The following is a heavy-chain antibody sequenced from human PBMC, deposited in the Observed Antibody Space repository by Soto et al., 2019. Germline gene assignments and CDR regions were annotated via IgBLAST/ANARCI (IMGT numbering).Heavy chain of an antibody. Sequence: KTSETLSLTCTVSGGSISSSSYYWGWIRQPPGKGLEWIGSIYYSGSTYYNPSLKGRVTISVDTSKNQFPLKLSSVTAADTAVYYCARKNIAARVGIDPWGQGTLVTVSS. CDR3: ARKNIAARVGIDP. D-gene: IGHD6-6*01. J-gene: IGHJ5*02. CDR1: GGSISSSSYY. V-gene: IGHV4-39*01. CDR2: IYYSGST.